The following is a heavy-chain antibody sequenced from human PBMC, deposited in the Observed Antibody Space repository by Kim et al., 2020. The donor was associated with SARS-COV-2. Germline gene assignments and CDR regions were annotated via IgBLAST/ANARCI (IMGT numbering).Heavy chain of an antibody. Sequence: YAAPVNGRFTISKDDSNNTLHLQMNSLKNEDTAVYYCTTARYDYSDSNDFWGQGTLVTVSS. J-gene: IGHJ4*02. V-gene: IGHV3-15*01. CDR3: TTARYDYSDSNDF. D-gene: IGHD4-17*01.